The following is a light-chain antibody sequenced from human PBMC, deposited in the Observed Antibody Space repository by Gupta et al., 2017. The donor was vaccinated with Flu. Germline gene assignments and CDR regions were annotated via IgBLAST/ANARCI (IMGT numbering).Light chain of an antibody. CDR1: QSIGSW. J-gene: IGKJ1*01. Sequence: DIQMTQSPSTLSASVGDRVTITCRASQSIGSWLAWYQQKPGKAPKVLVSAAYNLESGVPSWFSGSGSATEFTLTISGLQPDDFATYYCQQYKTYSITFGQGTKVEVK. CDR3: QQYKTYSIT. V-gene: IGKV1-5*03. CDR2: AAY.